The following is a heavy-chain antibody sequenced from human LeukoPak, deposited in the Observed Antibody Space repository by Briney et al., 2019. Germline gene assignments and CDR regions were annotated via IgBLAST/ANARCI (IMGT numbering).Heavy chain of an antibody. V-gene: IGHV4-39*07. CDR1: GGSINNSRYY. CDR3: ARRWLPKVGYFDL. Sequence: SETLSLTCTVSGGSINNSRYYWGWIRQPPGKGLEWIGNIHYSGGTYYNPSLNSRVTISVDTSKNQFSLKLSSVTAADTAVYYCARRWLPKVGYFDLWGRGTLVTVSS. CDR2: IHYSGGT. D-gene: IGHD5-12*01. J-gene: IGHJ2*01.